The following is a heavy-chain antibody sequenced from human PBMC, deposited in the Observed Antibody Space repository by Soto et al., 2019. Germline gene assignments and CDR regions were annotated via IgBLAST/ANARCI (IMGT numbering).Heavy chain of an antibody. CDR2: IYSGGST. J-gene: IGHJ3*02. Sequence: EVQLVESGGGLIQPGGSLRLSCAASGFTVSSNYMCWVRQAPGKGLEWVSVIYSGGSTYYADSVKGRFTISRDNSKNTLYLQMNSLRAEDTAVYYCARNYDSTAGGAFDIWGQGTMVTVSS. D-gene: IGHD3-22*01. CDR3: ARNYDSTAGGAFDI. V-gene: IGHV3-53*01. CDR1: GFTVSSNY.